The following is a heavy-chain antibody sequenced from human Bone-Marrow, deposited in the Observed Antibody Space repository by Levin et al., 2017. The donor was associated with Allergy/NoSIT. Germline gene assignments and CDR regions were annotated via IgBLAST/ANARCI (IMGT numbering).Heavy chain of an antibody. V-gene: IGHV3-21*01. D-gene: IGHD5-12*01. CDR2: ISSSSSYI. CDR1: GFTFSSYS. Sequence: GESLKISCAASGFTFSSYSMNWVRQAPGKGLEWVSSISSSSSYIYYADSVKGRFTISRDNAKNSLYLQMNSLRAEDTAVYYCARAVGGYEVYDYGMDVWGQGTTVTVSS. J-gene: IGHJ6*02. CDR3: ARAVGGYEVYDYGMDV.